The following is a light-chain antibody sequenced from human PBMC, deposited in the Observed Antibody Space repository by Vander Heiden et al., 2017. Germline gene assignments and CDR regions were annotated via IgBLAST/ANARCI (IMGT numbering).Light chain of an antibody. Sequence: DIVMTQSPDSLAVSLGERATINCKSSQTVLYSSNNRNYLAWYQHKPGQPPELLIYWASTRESGVPGRFSGSGSGTDFTLTISNLQAEDVAVYYCQQYYSTPLTFGGGTKVEIK. CDR3: QQYYSTPLT. CDR2: WAS. V-gene: IGKV4-1*01. J-gene: IGKJ4*01. CDR1: QTVLYSSNNRNY.